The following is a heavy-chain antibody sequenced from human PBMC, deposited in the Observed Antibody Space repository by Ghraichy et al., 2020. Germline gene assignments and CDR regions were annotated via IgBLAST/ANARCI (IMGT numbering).Heavy chain of an antibody. J-gene: IGHJ4*02. CDR3: AREKYGFTYGYGFEY. D-gene: IGHD5-18*01. V-gene: IGHV4-31*03. Sequence: SETLSLTCTVSGGSISSGGYYWSWIRQHPGKGLEWIGYIYYSGSTYYNPSLKSRVTISIDTSKNQLSLKLSSVIAADTALYYCAREKYGFTYGYGFEYWGQGTLVTVSS. CDR1: GGSISSGGYY. CDR2: IYYSGST.